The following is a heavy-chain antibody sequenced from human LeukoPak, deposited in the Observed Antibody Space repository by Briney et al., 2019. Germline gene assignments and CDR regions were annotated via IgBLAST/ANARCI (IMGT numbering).Heavy chain of an antibody. CDR1: GFTFSSYA. J-gene: IGHJ2*01. CDR2: ISGSGGST. D-gene: IGHD4-17*01. V-gene: IGHV3-23*01. CDR3: ARRWGVTTDWYFDL. Sequence: GGSLRLSCAASGFTFSSYAMSWVGQAPGKGLEWVAAISGSGGSTYYADSVKGRFTISRDNSKNTLYLQMNSLRAEATAVYYCARRWGVTTDWYFDLWGRGTLVTVSS.